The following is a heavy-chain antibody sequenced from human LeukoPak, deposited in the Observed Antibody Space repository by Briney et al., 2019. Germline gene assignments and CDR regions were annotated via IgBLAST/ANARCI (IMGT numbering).Heavy chain of an antibody. D-gene: IGHD1-26*01. V-gene: IGHV4-59*01. CDR3: ASGMGATRPFDY. Sequence: KSSETLSLTNTVCGSSISSYYWSWIRQPPEEGLELVGYIYYSGSTSYNPSLKSRVTISVDTSKNQFSLKLSSVTAADTAVYYCASGMGATRPFDYWGQGTLVTVAS. CDR1: GSSISSYY. J-gene: IGHJ4*02. CDR2: IYYSGST.